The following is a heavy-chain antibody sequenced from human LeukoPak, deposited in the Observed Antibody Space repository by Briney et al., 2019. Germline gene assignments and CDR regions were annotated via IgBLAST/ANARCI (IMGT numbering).Heavy chain of an antibody. D-gene: IGHD4-17*01. CDR2: IWYDGSNK. CDR3: AKASVTVTTNFDY. J-gene: IGHJ4*02. CDR1: GFTFSSYG. V-gene: IGHV3-33*06. Sequence: GGSLRLSCAASGFTFSSYGMHWVRQAPGKGLEWVAVIWYDGSNKYYADSVKGRFTISRDNSKNTLYLQMNSLRAEDTAVYYCAKASVTVTTNFDYWGQGTLVTVSS.